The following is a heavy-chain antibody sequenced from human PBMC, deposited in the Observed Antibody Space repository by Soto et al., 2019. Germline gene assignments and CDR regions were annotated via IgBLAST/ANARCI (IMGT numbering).Heavy chain of an antibody. Sequence: SETLSLTCAVSGDSIIGIYHWAWIRQPPGRSLEWIASIFHTGTTYYTPSLKSRVTISVDTSKNQFSLKVSSVTAADTAVYYCARGTSWQLPFDYCGQGTLVTVSP. J-gene: IGHJ4*02. V-gene: IGHV4-38-2*01. D-gene: IGHD6-13*01. CDR2: IFHTGTT. CDR1: GDSIIGIYH. CDR3: ARGTSWQLPFDY.